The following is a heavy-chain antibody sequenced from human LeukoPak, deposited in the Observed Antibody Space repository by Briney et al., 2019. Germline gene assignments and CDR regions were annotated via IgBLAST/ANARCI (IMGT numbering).Heavy chain of an antibody. Sequence: SETLSLTCAVYGGSFSGYYLSWIRQPPGKGLEWIGEINHSRSTKYNPSLKSRVTISVDTAKNHSLKLSSVTAADTAVYYCASRLGRKFGERFYYYHYMDVWGKGTTVTISS. V-gene: IGHV4-34*01. D-gene: IGHD3-10*01. J-gene: IGHJ6*03. CDR1: GGSFSGYY. CDR3: ASRLGRKFGERFYYYHYMDV. CDR2: INHSRST.